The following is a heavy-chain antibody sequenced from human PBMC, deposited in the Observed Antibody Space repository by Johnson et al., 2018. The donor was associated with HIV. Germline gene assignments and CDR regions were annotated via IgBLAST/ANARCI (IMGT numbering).Heavy chain of an antibody. J-gene: IGHJ3*02. CDR1: GFTFSTFW. CDR2: IKQDGSEK. D-gene: IGHD1-26*01. Sequence: VQLLESGGGLVQPGGSLRLSCAAYGFTFSTFWMSWVRQAPGKGLEWVANIKQDGSEKYYVDSVKGRFIISRDNAKNSLYLQMKSLRAEDTAVYYCARDLRVGAIDAFDIWGQGTMVTVSS. V-gene: IGHV3-7*05. CDR3: ARDLRVGAIDAFDI.